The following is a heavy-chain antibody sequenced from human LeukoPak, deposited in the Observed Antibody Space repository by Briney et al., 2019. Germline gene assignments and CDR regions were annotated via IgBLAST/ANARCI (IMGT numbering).Heavy chain of an antibody. D-gene: IGHD3-3*01. CDR1: GFTFSSYA. CDR3: AKVSYDFWSGYHGMDV. J-gene: IGHJ6*02. CDR2: ISGSGGST. V-gene: IGHV3-23*01. Sequence: GGSLRLSCAASGFTFSSYAMSWVRQAPGKGREGVSAISGSGGSTYYADSVKGRFTISRDNSKNTLYLQMNSLRAEDTAVYYCAKVSYDFWSGYHGMDVWGQGTTVTVSS.